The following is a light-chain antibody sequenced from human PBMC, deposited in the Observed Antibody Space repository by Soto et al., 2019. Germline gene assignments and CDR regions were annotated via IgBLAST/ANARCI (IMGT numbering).Light chain of an antibody. CDR1: QSVSSSY. V-gene: IGKV3-20*01. J-gene: IGKJ1*01. CDR2: GAS. CDR3: QQYGSSRT. Sequence: EIVLTQSPGTLSLSPGERATLSCRASQSVSSSYLAWYQQKPGQAPRLLIYGASSSATGIPDRFSGSGSGKDLTLTISRLEPEDFAVYYCQQYGSSRTFGQGTKVEI.